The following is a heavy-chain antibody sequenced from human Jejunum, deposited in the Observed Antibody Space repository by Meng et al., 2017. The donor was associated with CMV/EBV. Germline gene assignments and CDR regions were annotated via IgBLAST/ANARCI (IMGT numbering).Heavy chain of an antibody. CDR1: NYW. V-gene: IGHV5-51*01. Sequence: NYWIGWVRQMPGKGLEWMGIIYPGDSDTRYSPSFQGQVTISADKSITTAYLQWRSLKASDTAIYYCATFSGYCSSASCYKGAFDMWGQGTMVTVSS. J-gene: IGHJ3*02. CDR3: ATFSGYCSSASCYKGAFDM. CDR2: IYPGDSDT. D-gene: IGHD2-2*02.